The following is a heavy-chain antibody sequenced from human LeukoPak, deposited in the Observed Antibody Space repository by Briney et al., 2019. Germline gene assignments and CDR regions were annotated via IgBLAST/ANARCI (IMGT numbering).Heavy chain of an antibody. CDR2: MFYTGSS. D-gene: IGHD2-2*01. CDR3: ARGNLVYCSSSSCRNYYYYYMDV. V-gene: IGHV4-59*01. J-gene: IGHJ6*03. CDR1: GDSISTYY. Sequence: SETLSLTCTVSGDSISTYYWSWIRQPPGKGLEWIGYMFYTGSSNYNPSLKSRVTISVDTSKNQFSLNLRSVTAADMAVYYYARGNLVYCSSSSCRNYYYYYMDVWGKGTTVTISS.